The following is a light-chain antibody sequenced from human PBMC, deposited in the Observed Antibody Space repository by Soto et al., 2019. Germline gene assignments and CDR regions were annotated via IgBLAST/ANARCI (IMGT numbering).Light chain of an antibody. V-gene: IGKV1D-16*01. CDR2: AAS. Sequence: DIQMTQSPSSLSASVGDRVTITCRASQGISSWLAWYQQKPEKAPKSLIYAASNLQSGVPSRFSGSGSGTDFTLTISSLQPEDFATYYCQQYSNYPWTFGQGTKVEIK. J-gene: IGKJ1*01. CDR3: QQYSNYPWT. CDR1: QGISSW.